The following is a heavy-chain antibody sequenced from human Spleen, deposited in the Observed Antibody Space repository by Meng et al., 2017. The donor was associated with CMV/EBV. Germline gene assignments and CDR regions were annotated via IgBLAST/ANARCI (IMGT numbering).Heavy chain of an antibody. CDR1: GFTFDDYG. CDR2: IGTAGDT. Sequence: GESLKISCAASGFTFDDYGKSWVRQTTGKGLEWVSAIGTAGDTYYPGSVKGWFTISRDNSKNTLYLQMNSLRAEDTAVYYCAKAFIAAAGTSGGAFDIWGQGTMVTVSS. D-gene: IGHD6-13*01. CDR3: AKAFIAAAGTSGGAFDI. J-gene: IGHJ3*02. V-gene: IGHV3-13*01.